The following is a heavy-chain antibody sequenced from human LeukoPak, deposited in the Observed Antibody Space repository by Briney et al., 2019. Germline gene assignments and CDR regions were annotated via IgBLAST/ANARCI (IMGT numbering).Heavy chain of an antibody. Sequence: GGSLRLSCAASGFTFSRYNMNWVRQAPGEGLEWVSSISSGNTYIYYADSVKGRFTISRDNAKNSLYLQMNSLRAEDTALYYCARDAAGYSSPPGVWFDPWGQGTLVTVSS. CDR3: ARDAAGYSSPPGVWFDP. V-gene: IGHV3-21*01. D-gene: IGHD6-19*01. J-gene: IGHJ5*02. CDR1: GFTFSRYN. CDR2: ISSGNTYI.